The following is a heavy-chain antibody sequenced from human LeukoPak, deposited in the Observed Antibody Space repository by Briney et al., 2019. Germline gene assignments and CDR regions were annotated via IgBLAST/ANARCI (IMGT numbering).Heavy chain of an antibody. D-gene: IGHD1-26*01. Sequence: GGSLRLSCAAAGFTFNNYAMSWVRQAPGKGLKWVSGISSGGSTYYAGSVKGRFTISRDNSKNTLYLQMSSLRAEDTAVYYCAKDTYSTSPYYFDYWGQGTLVTVSS. J-gene: IGHJ4*02. CDR2: ISSGGST. CDR1: GFTFNNYA. V-gene: IGHV3-23*01. CDR3: AKDTYSTSPYYFDY.